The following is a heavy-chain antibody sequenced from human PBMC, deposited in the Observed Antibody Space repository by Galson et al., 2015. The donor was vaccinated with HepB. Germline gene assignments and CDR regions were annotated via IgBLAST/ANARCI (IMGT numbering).Heavy chain of an antibody. D-gene: IGHD3-10*01. CDR2: ISHDGSNK. J-gene: IGHJ4*02. CDR3: AKGGVGGTLLWFGELLDYFDY. CDR1: GFSFSNYG. V-gene: IGHV3-30*18. Sequence: SLRLSCAASGFSFSNYGMHWVRQAPGKGLEWVAVISHDGSNKFFADSVKGRFTISRDDPKNTLYLQMNSMRTEDTAVYFCAKGGVGGTLLWFGELLDYFDYWGQGTLVTVSS.